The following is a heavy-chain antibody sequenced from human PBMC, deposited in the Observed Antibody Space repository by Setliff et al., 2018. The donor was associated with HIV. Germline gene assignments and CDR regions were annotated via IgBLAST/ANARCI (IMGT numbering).Heavy chain of an antibody. CDR1: GFTVSSSY. CDR2: IYGSGDT. D-gene: IGHD6-25*01. Sequence: PGGSLRLSCEASGFTVSSSYMNWVRQAPGKGLEWVSTIYGSGDTYHADSVKGRFTLSRDTSKNTLSLQMNSLRPEDTAMYYCARSRPYNSALDYWGQGTLVTVSS. J-gene: IGHJ4*02. CDR3: ARSRPYNSALDY. V-gene: IGHV3-66*02.